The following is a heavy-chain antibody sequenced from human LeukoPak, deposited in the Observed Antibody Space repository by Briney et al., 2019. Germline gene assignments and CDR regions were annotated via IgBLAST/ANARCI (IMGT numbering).Heavy chain of an antibody. CDR2: MNPNSGNT. J-gene: IGHJ5*02. Sequence: GASVKVSCKASGYTFTSYDINWVRQATGQGLEWMGWMNPNSGNTGYAQKFQGRVTMTRNTSISTAYMELSSLRSEDTAVYYCARGGYSYGCGEGRTNWFDPWGQGTLVTVSS. V-gene: IGHV1-8*01. D-gene: IGHD5-18*01. CDR3: ARGGYSYGCGEGRTNWFDP. CDR1: GYTFTSYD.